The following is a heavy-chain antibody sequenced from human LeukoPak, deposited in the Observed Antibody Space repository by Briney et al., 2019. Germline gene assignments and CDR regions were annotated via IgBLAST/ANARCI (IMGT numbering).Heavy chain of an antibody. CDR2: IYTSGST. Sequence: SETLSLSCTVSGGSIGSYYWSWIRQPAGEGLEWIGRIYTSGSTNYNPSLKSRVTMSVDTSKNQFSLKLSSVTAADTAVYYCARGMDSSGYYALDYWGQGTLVTVSS. J-gene: IGHJ4*02. D-gene: IGHD3-22*01. CDR3: ARGMDSSGYYALDY. V-gene: IGHV4-4*07. CDR1: GGSIGSYY.